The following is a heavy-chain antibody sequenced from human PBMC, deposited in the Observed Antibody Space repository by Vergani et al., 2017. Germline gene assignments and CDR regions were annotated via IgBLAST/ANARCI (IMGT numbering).Heavy chain of an antibody. CDR1: GFSLTTNGVG. Sequence: QITLKESGPTLLKPTQTLTLTCTFSGFSLTTNGVGVGWIRQPPGKALEWVALIYWNDDKRYSPSLRSRLTITKDTSKNQVVLRMTNMAPVDTGTYYCAREYRDHQDRSGSPDAFDFWGQGTMVTVPS. D-gene: IGHD3-22*01. CDR2: IYWNDDK. J-gene: IGHJ3*01. CDR3: AREYRDHQDRSGSPDAFDF. V-gene: IGHV2-5*01.